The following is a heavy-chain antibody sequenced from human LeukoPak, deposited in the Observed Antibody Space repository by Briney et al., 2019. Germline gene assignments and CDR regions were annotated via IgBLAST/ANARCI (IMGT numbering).Heavy chain of an antibody. J-gene: IGHJ6*03. Sequence: GFLRLSFSGSGFNVRSHHISLVRQASGKGPELVSVIHSGGSTYYADSVKGRFTISRDNSKNTLYLQMNSLRAEDTAVYYCARQESQLNDYMDVWGKGTTVTVSS. CDR3: ARQESQLNDYMDV. V-gene: IGHV3-53*01. D-gene: IGHD1-1*01. CDR2: IHSGGST. CDR1: GFNVRSHH.